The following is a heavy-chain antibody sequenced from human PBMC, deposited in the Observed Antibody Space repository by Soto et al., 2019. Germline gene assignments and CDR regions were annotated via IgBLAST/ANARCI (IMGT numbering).Heavy chain of an antibody. CDR3: ARPVRGSPEDV. CDR1: GFTFSAYW. CDR2: IKTDGSEK. V-gene: IGHV3-7*05. D-gene: IGHD3-16*01. J-gene: IGHJ6*02. Sequence: EVQLVESGGGLVQPGGSLRLSCEASGFTFSAYWMGWVRQAPGTGLQWVATIKTDGSEKYYVDSVTGRFTISRDNDKNSLYLQLNTLRAEDTGVYYCARPVRGSPEDVWGQGNTVTVSS.